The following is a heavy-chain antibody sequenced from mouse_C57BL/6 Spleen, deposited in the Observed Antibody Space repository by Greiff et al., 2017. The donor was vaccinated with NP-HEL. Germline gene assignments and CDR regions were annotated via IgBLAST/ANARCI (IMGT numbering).Heavy chain of an antibody. V-gene: IGHV3-6*01. CDR1: GYSITSGYY. CDR2: ISYDGSN. CDR3: ARDLYYGSSPAWFAY. D-gene: IGHD1-1*01. Sequence: EVQLQESGPGLVKPSQSLSLTCSVTGYSITSGYYWNWIRQFPGNKLEWMGYISYDGSNNYNPSLKNRISITRDTSKNQFFLKLNSVTTEDTATYYCARDLYYGSSPAWFAYWGQGTLVTVSA. J-gene: IGHJ3*01.